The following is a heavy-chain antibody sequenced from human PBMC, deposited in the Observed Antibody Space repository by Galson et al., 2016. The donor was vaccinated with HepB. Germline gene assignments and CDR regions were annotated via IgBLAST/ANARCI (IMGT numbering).Heavy chain of an antibody. CDR1: GDSVSNDHSA. CDR3: ASAKAAGTAFYL. V-gene: IGHV6-1*01. CDR2: TYYRSEWYH. Sequence: CAISGDSVSNDHSAWHWIRQSASRGLEWLGRTYYRSEWYHNYAESVKGRIAIIPDTSPNQLSLHLNTVTPEDTALYYCASAKAAGTAFYLWGQGTMVTVSS. D-gene: IGHD6-13*01. J-gene: IGHJ3*01.